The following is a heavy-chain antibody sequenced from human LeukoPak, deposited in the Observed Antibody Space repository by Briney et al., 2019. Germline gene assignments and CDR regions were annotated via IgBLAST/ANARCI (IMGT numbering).Heavy chain of an antibody. V-gene: IGHV3-23*01. J-gene: IGHJ4*02. Sequence: GGSLRLSCAASGFTFSTHTMSWVRQAPGKGLEWVSALWGNNKNIYYADSVKGRFTISRDNSKNTLYVQMNSLRAEDTAVYYCAKDGGSGYYYFDYWGQGTLVTVSS. CDR2: LWGNNKNI. D-gene: IGHD3-22*01. CDR3: AKDGGSGYYYFDY. CDR1: GFTFSTHT.